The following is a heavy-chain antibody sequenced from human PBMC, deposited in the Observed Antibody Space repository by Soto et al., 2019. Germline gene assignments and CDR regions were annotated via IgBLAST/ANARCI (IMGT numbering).Heavy chain of an antibody. Sequence: PSETLSLTCTVSGGSLSSYYWSWIRQPPGKGLEWIGYIYYSGSTNYNPSLKSRVTISVDTSKNQFSLKLSSVTAADTAVYYCASGPYGSGAKRWFDPWGQGTLVTVSS. CDR1: GGSLSSYY. CDR2: IYYSGST. J-gene: IGHJ5*02. CDR3: ASGPYGSGAKRWFDP. D-gene: IGHD3-10*01. V-gene: IGHV4-59*01.